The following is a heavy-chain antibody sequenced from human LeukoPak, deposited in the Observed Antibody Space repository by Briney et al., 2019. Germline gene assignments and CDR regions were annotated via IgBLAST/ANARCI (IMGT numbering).Heavy chain of an antibody. CDR1: GGSISSGSYY. Sequence: PSETLSLTCTVSGGSISSGSYYWSWIRQPAGKGLEWIGRIYTSGSTNYNPSLKSRVSISVDTSKNQFSLKLSSVTAADTAVYYCARGYSSGWQSVGYWGQGTLVTVSS. J-gene: IGHJ4*02. V-gene: IGHV4-61*02. CDR2: IYTSGST. CDR3: ARGYSSGWQSVGY. D-gene: IGHD6-19*01.